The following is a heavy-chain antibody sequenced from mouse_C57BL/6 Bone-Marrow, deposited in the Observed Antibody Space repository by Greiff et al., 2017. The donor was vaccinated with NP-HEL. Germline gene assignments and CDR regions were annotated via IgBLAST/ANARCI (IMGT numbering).Heavy chain of an antibody. CDR2: INPSSGYT. V-gene: IGHV1-4*01. D-gene: IGHD1-1*01. CDR3: ARSLLPLAMDY. Sequence: QVQLQQSGAELARPGASVKMSCKASGYTFTSYTMHWVKQRPGQGLEWIGYINPSSGYTKYNQKFKDKATLTADKSSSTAYMQLSSLTSEDSAVYYCARSLLPLAMDYWGQGTSVTVSS. CDR1: GYTFTSYT. J-gene: IGHJ4*01.